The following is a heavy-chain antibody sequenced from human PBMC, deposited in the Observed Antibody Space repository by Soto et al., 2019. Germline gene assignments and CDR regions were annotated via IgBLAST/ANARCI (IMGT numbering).Heavy chain of an antibody. D-gene: IGHD6-13*01. CDR2: IHGIGSA. CDR3: ARSSHKESWFDP. Sequence: SETLSLDCTVSNGSISNFSWNWIRQSAGKGLEWIGRIHGIGSATYNPSLRSRVTMSVDTSKNQFSLKVNSVTGADTAVYYCARSSHKESWFDPWGQGTLVTVSS. V-gene: IGHV4-4*07. J-gene: IGHJ5*02. CDR1: NGSISNFS.